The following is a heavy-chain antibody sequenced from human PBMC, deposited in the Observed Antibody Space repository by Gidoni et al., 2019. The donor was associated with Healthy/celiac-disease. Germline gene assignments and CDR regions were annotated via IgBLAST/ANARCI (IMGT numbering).Heavy chain of an antibody. V-gene: IGHV3-23*01. CDR3: AKASKVVVVPAAIPYYFDY. D-gene: IGHD2-2*02. J-gene: IGHJ4*02. CDR1: GFTFSSYA. Sequence: EVQLLESGGGLVQPGGSLRLSCAASGFTFSSYAMSWVRQAPGKGLEWVSAISGSGGSTYYADSVKGRFTISRDNSKNTLYLQMNSLRAEDTAVYYCAKASKVVVVPAAIPYYFDYWGQGTLVTVSS. CDR2: ISGSGGST.